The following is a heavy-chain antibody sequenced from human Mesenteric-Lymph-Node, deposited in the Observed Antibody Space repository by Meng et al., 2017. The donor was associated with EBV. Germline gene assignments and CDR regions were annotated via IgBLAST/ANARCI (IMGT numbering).Heavy chain of an antibody. CDR1: GYTFPSYA. Sequence: QVQLVQSGAEVKKPGASVKVSCKASGYTFPSYAIHWVRQAPGQRLEWMGWINAGNGDTKYSQKFQGRVTITRDTSATTAYMDLTSLTPEDTAVYFCARDAGDYVLDYWGQGTLVTVSS. CDR2: INAGNGDT. V-gene: IGHV1-3*01. CDR3: ARDAGDYVLDY. D-gene: IGHD4-17*01. J-gene: IGHJ4*02.